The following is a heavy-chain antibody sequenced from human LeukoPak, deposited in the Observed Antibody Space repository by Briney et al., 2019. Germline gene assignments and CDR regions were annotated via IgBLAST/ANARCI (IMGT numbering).Heavy chain of an antibody. CDR1: GYTSTSYG. D-gene: IGHD6-19*01. CDR2: ISLYNGNT. CDR3: ARDEQWLVDY. V-gene: IGHV1-18*01. Sequence: GASVKVSCKASGYTSTSYGISWVRQAPGQGLEWMGWISLYNGNTKYAQKLQGRVTLTTDTSTSTAYMELRSLRSDDTAVYYCARDEQWLVDYWGQGTLVTVSS. J-gene: IGHJ4*02.